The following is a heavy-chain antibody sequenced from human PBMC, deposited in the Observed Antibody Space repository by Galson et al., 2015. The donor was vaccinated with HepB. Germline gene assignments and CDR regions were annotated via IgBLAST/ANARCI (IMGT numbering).Heavy chain of an antibody. V-gene: IGHV3-7*05. CDR2: IKEDGSEK. Sequence: SLRLSCAASGFISSMYWMNWVRQAPGKGLEWVANIKEDGSEKNYVDSVKGRFTISRDNAKNSLYLQMTSLRAEDTAVYYCARVKRGEWYSYYYYGMDVWGQGTTVTVSS. D-gene: IGHD3-10*01. CDR1: GFISSMYW. J-gene: IGHJ6*02. CDR3: ARVKRGEWYSYYYYGMDV.